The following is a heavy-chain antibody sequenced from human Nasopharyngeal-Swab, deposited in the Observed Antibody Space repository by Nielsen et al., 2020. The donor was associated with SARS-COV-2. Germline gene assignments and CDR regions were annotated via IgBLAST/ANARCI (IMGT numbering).Heavy chain of an antibody. V-gene: IGHV4-39*01. CDR3: ATPWELSAY. J-gene: IGHJ4*02. CDR2: IYYSGST. D-gene: IGHD1-26*01. Sequence: WIRQPPGKGLEWIGSIYYSGSTYYNPSLKSRVTISVGTSKNQFSLKLSSVTAADTAVYYCATPWELSAYWGQGTLVTVSS.